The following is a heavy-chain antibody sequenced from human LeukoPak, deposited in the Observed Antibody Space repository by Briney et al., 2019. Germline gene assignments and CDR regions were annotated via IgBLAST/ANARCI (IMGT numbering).Heavy chain of an antibody. V-gene: IGHV3-53*01. Sequence: GGSLRLSCAASGFTVSSNYMSWVRQAPGKGLEWVSVIYSGGSTYYADSVKGRFTISRDNAKNSLYLQMNSLRAEDTAVYYCARIPRGDGYTSGAFDIWGQGTMVTVSS. J-gene: IGHJ3*02. CDR1: GFTVSSNY. D-gene: IGHD5-24*01. CDR3: ARIPRGDGYTSGAFDI. CDR2: IYSGGST.